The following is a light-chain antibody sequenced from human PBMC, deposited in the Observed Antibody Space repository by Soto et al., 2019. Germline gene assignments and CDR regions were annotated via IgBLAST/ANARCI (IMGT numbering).Light chain of an antibody. V-gene: IGLV1-51*01. CDR2: DNS. CDR3: GTWDSSLNVGV. CDR1: SPNIGKNY. J-gene: IGLJ2*01. Sequence: QSVLRQPPSVSAAPGQKVTISCSGSSPNIGKNYVSWYQQLPGTAPKLLIYDNSDQASGIPDRFSGSKSGTSATLGITGLQTGDEAVYYCGTWDSSLNVGVFGGGTKVTVL.